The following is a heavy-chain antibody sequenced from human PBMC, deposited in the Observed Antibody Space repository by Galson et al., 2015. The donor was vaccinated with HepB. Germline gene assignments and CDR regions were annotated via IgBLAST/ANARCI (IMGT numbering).Heavy chain of an antibody. D-gene: IGHD3-16*02. Sequence: SLRLSCAASGFTFSNAWMNWVRQAPGKGLEWVGRIKSKTDGGTTDYAAPVKGRFTISRDDSKNTLYLQMNSLKTEDTAVYYCTTDRTSYYDYVWGSYRDYWGQGTLVTVSS. J-gene: IGHJ4*02. CDR1: GFTFSNAW. CDR2: IKSKTDGGTT. CDR3: TTDRTSYYDYVWGSYRDY. V-gene: IGHV3-15*07.